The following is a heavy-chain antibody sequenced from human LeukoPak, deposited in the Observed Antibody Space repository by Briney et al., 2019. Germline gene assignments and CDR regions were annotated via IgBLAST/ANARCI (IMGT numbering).Heavy chain of an antibody. Sequence: WASVKVSCKVSGYTLTELSMHWVRQAPGKGREWMGGFDPEDGETIYAQKFQGRVTMTEDTSTDTAYMELSSLRSEDTAVYYCAIRDIVVVPAAIDSQYYYMDVWGKGTTVTVSS. J-gene: IGHJ6*03. V-gene: IGHV1-24*01. D-gene: IGHD2-2*01. CDR3: AIRDIVVVPAAIDSQYYYMDV. CDR2: FDPEDGET. CDR1: GYTLTELS.